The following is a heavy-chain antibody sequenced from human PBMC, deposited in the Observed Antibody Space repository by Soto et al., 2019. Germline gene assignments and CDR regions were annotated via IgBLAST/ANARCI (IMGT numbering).Heavy chain of an antibody. D-gene: IGHD3-22*01. Sequence: SVKVSCKASGGTFSNHAISWVRQAPGQGLEWMGVIIPILGTTTYAQRFRGRVTITADESTSTASMDLNNLTFEDTAVYYCARPTTYYYDSDTYYLNGFDYWGQGTLVTVSS. V-gene: IGHV1-69*13. CDR1: GGTFSNHA. CDR3: ARPTTYYYDSDTYYLNGFDY. J-gene: IGHJ4*02. CDR2: IIPILGTT.